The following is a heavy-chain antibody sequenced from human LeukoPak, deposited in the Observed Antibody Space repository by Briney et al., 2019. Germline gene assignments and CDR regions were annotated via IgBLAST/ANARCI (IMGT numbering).Heavy chain of an antibody. D-gene: IGHD6-19*01. CDR3: ARGPEGYSSAWYDY. CDR1: GGSINNYY. Sequence: SETLSLTCTVSGGSINNYYWSWIRQPPGKGLEWIGYIYSSGSTNYNPSLKSRVTISVDTSNNQFSLKLKSVTAADTAVYYCARGPEGYSSAWYDYWGQGTLVTVAS. V-gene: IGHV4-59*12. CDR2: IYSSGST. J-gene: IGHJ4*02.